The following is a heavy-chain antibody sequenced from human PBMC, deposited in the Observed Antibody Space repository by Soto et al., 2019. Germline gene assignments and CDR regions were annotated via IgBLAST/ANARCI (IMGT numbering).Heavy chain of an antibody. CDR1: VCSLSTSRMR. CDR2: IDWDDDK. V-gene: IGHV2-70*01. Sequence: SGPTLVNPTHTLTLTCTCSVCSLSTSRMRLILLRHPPGKALDFLALIDWDDDKYYSTSLKTRLTISKDTSKNQVVLTMTNMDNVDTATYYCARILGESPRDSRRWYTHYYGMDVSGQGTTVTXYS. D-gene: IGHD6-13*01. J-gene: IGHJ6*01. CDR3: ARILGESPRDSRRWYTHYYGMDV.